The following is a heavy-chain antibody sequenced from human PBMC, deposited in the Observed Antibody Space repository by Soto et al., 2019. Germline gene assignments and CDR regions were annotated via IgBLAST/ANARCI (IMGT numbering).Heavy chain of an antibody. CDR3: ARGGVCSSGSCPLRGSFDY. J-gene: IGHJ4*02. D-gene: IGHD2-15*01. CDR1: GLIVSSNY. CDR2: IYSSGGT. Sequence: GGSLRLSCAASGLIVSSNYMSWVRQAPGKGLEWVSIIYSSGGTYYADSVKGRFTISRDNSMNTLYLQMNSLRAEDTAVYYGARGGVCSSGSCPLRGSFDYWGQGTPVTVSS. V-gene: IGHV3-53*01.